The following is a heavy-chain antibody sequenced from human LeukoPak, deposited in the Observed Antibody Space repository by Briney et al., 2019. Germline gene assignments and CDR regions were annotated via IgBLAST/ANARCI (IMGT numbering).Heavy chain of an antibody. V-gene: IGHV1-2*04. J-gene: IGHJ6*02. CDR1: GYIFTGYY. CDR2: INPNSGGT. CDR3: ARMRNYYDSRGYYYTPSAGMDV. D-gene: IGHD3-22*01. Sequence: ASVKVSCKASGYIFTGYYMHWVRQAPGQGLEWMGWINPNSGGTNYAQKFQGWVTMTRDTSISTAYMELSRLRSDDTAVYYCARMRNYYDSRGYYYTPSAGMDVWGQGTTVTVSS.